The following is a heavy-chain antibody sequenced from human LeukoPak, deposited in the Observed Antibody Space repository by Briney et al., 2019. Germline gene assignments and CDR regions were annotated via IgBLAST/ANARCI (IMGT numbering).Heavy chain of an antibody. CDR2: ISSSGSTI. J-gene: IGHJ6*02. Sequence: GGSLRLSCAASGFTFSSYEMTWVRQAPGKGLEWVSYISSSGSTIYYADSVKGRFTISRDNAKNSLYLQMNSLRAEDTAVYYCARAGLRGYYYYYGMDVWGQGTTVTVSS. V-gene: IGHV3-48*03. CDR3: ARAGLRGYYYYYGMDV. D-gene: IGHD4-17*01. CDR1: GFTFSSYE.